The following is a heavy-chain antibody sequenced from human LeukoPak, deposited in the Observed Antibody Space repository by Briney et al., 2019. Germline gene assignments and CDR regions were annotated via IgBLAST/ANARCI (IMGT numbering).Heavy chain of an antibody. D-gene: IGHD4-17*01. V-gene: IGHV4-39*01. Sequence: SETLSLTCTVSGASISRSSYSWAWIRQAPGKGLEWIGSIYYSGSPYYNSSLNSRVTISVDTSNNQFSLRMTSVTATDTAIYYCARQFGYDYGDFKEFDFWGQGTLVTVSS. J-gene: IGHJ4*02. CDR3: ARQFGYDYGDFKEFDF. CDR1: GASISRSSYS. CDR2: IYYSGSP.